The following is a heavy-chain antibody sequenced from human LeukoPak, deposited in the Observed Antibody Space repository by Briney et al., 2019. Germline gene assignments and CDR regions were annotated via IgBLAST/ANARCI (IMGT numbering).Heavy chain of an antibody. J-gene: IGHJ2*01. V-gene: IGHV3-11*06. CDR3: AKETLTGEDWYFDL. CDR2: ISSSGDNT. CDR1: GFTFSDYY. D-gene: IGHD7-27*01. Sequence: GGSLRLSCAASGFTFSDYYMTWIRQAPRKGLEWVSFISSSGDNTKYADSVKGRFTISRDNAKNLLYLQMNSLRAEDTAVYYCAKETLTGEDWYFDLWGRGTLVTVSS.